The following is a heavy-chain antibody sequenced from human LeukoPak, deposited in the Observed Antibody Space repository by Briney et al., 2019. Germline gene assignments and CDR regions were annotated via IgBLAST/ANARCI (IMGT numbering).Heavy chain of an antibody. CDR3: AREGSYCSGGSCYGR. J-gene: IGHJ4*02. CDR2: IYYSGST. V-gene: IGHV4-39*02. Sequence: PSETLSLTCTVSGGSISSSSYYWGWIRQPPWKGLEWIGSIYYSGSTYYNPSLKSRVTISVDTSKNQFSLKLSSVTAADTAVYYCAREGSYCSGGSCYGRWGQGTLVTVSS. D-gene: IGHD2-15*01. CDR1: GGSISSSSYY.